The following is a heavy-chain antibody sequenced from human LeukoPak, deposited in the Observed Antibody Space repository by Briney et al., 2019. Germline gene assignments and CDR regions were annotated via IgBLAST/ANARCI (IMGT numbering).Heavy chain of an antibody. CDR2: ISYSGST. D-gene: IGHD3-10*01. CDR1: GGSISSYY. J-gene: IGHJ4*02. CDR3: ATGTYYFDS. V-gene: IGHV4-59*01. Sequence: SETLSLTCTVSGGSISSYYWSWIRQPPGKGLEWIGYISYSGSTNYNPSLKSRVIISVDTSKNHFSLKLTSVTAADTAVYYCATGTYYFDSWGLGTLVTVSS.